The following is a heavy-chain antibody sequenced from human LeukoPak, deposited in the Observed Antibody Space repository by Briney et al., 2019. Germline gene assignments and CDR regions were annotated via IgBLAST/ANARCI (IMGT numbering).Heavy chain of an antibody. V-gene: IGHV1-18*01. J-gene: IGHJ4*02. Sequence: ASVKVSCKASGYTFTSYGISWVRQAPGQGLEWMGWISAYSGDTNYAQNLQDRVTMTTDTSTSTAYVDLRSLRSDDTAVYYCARVIRDRLQFFDYWGQGTLVTVSS. D-gene: IGHD2-21*01. CDR2: ISAYSGDT. CDR3: ARVIRDRLQFFDY. CDR1: GYTFTSYG.